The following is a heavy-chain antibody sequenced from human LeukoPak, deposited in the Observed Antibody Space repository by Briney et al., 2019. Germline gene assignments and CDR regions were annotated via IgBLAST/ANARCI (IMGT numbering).Heavy chain of an antibody. V-gene: IGHV3-30*04. Sequence: PGGSLRLSCAASGFTFSTYAMNWVRQAPGKGLEWVAVISDDGRHNYYADSVKGRFTISRDNAKNSLYLQMNSMRAEDTALYYCAKDRYASWGAYGTTFDYWGQGTLVTVSS. J-gene: IGHJ4*02. D-gene: IGHD5-12*01. CDR2: ISDDGRHN. CDR1: GFTFSTYA. CDR3: AKDRYASWGAYGTTFDY.